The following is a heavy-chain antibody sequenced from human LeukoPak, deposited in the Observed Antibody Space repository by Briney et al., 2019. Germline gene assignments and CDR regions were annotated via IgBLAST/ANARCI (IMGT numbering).Heavy chain of an antibody. Sequence: GESLRLSCAASGFTFSSYEMNWVRQAPGKGLELVSYISSSGSTIYYADSVKGRFTISRDNAKNSLYLQMNSLRAEDTAVYYCARAGAAADTRGYYYYYYMDVWGKGTMVTVSS. V-gene: IGHV3-48*03. CDR1: GFTFSSYE. CDR2: ISSSGSTI. D-gene: IGHD6-13*01. CDR3: ARAGAAADTRGYYYYYYMDV. J-gene: IGHJ6*03.